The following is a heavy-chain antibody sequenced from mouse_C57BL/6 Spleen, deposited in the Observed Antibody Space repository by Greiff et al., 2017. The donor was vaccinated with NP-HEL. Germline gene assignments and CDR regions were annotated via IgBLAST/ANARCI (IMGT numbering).Heavy chain of an antibody. J-gene: IGHJ3*01. D-gene: IGHD2-5*01. CDR3: AKAYYSNLGFAY. Sequence: QVQLQQPGAELVRPGSSVKLSCKASGYTFTSYWMDWVKQRPGQGLEWIGNIYPSDSETHYNQKFKDKATLTVDKSSSPAYMQLSSLTSEDSAVYCCAKAYYSNLGFAYWGQGTLVTVSA. CDR2: IYPSDSET. CDR1: GYTFTSYW. V-gene: IGHV1-61*01.